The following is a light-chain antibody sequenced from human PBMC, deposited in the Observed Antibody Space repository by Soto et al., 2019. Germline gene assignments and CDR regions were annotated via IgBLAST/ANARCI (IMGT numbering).Light chain of an antibody. CDR2: EVS. CDR3: SSYAGSTNLV. CDR1: SSDVGGYNY. V-gene: IGLV2-8*01. J-gene: IGLJ2*01. Sequence: QSVLTQPPSASGSPGQSVTISCTGTSSDVGGYNYVSWYQQHPGKAPKLMIYEVSKRPSGVPDRFSGSKSGNTASLTVSGLQAEDEADYYCSSYAGSTNLVVGGGTKLTV.